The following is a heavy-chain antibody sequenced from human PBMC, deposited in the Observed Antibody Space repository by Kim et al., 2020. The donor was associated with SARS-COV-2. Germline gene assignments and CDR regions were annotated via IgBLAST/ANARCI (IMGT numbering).Heavy chain of an antibody. J-gene: IGHJ6*02. D-gene: IGHD3-10*01. Sequence: GGSLRLSCAASGFTFSSYDMHWVRQATGKGLEWVSAIGTAGDTYYPGSVKGRFTISRENAKNSLYLQMNSLRAGDTAVYYCARGYYGSGSSLFDGMDVWGQGTTVTVSS. CDR2: IGTAGDT. CDR3: ARGYYGSGSSLFDGMDV. V-gene: IGHV3-13*04. CDR1: GFTFSSYD.